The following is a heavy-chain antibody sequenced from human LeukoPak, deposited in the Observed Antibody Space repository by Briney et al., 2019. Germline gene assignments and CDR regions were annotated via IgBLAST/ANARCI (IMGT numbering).Heavy chain of an antibody. CDR1: GFTFSSNA. J-gene: IGHJ3*02. CDR2: ISSSSSYI. Sequence: GGSLRLSCAASGFTFSSNAMNWVRQAPGKELEWVSSISSSSSYIYYADSVKGRFTISRDNAKNSLYLQMNSLRAEDTAVYYCARDGQWEPNAFDIWGQGTMVTVSS. CDR3: ARDGQWEPNAFDI. D-gene: IGHD1-26*01. V-gene: IGHV3-21*01.